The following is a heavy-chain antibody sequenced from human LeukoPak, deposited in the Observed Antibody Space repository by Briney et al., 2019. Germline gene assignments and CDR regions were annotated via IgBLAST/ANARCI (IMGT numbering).Heavy chain of an antibody. CDR2: INWNGGST. J-gene: IGHJ6*03. Sequence: GGSPRLSCAASGFTFDDYGMSWVRQAPGKGLEWVSGINWNGGSTGYADSVKGRFTISRDNAKNSLYLQMNSLRAEDTALYYCARDRSGSYYYYYYYMDVWGKGTTVTVSS. D-gene: IGHD1-26*01. CDR3: ARDRSGSYYYYYYYMDV. CDR1: GFTFDDYG. V-gene: IGHV3-20*04.